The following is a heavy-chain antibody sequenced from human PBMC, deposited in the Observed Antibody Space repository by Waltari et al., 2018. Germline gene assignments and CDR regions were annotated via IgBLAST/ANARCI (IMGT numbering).Heavy chain of an antibody. J-gene: IGHJ5*02. D-gene: IGHD6-19*01. CDR3: AGWVTYTSDWHGSLAP. V-gene: IGHV3-48*03. Sequence: EVQLVESGGGLVQPGGSLRLSCAAPGFTFSSYEMNWVRQAPGKGLEWISYINRNGDTVYYADSVRGRFTISRDNAKNSLYLQMNTLRPEDTAIYYCAGWVTYTSDWHGSLAPWGQGTLVTVSS. CDR2: INRNGDTV. CDR1: GFTFSSYE.